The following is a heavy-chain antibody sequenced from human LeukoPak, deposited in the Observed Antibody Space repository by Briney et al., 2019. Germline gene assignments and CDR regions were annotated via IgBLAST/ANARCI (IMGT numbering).Heavy chain of an antibody. CDR2: IYYSGST. D-gene: IGHD4-11*01. J-gene: IGHJ4*02. Sequence: SETLSLTCTVSGGSISSHYWSWIRQPPGKGLEWSGYIYYSGSTNYNPSLKSRVTISVDTSKNQFSLKLSSVTAADTAVYYCARGISNRRTPYDYWGQGTLVTVSS. V-gene: IGHV4-59*11. CDR3: ARGISNRRTPYDY. CDR1: GGSISSHY.